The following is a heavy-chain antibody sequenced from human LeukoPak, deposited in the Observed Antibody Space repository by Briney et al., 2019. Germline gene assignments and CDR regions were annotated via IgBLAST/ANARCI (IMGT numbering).Heavy chain of an antibody. J-gene: IGHJ5*02. D-gene: IGHD6-19*01. V-gene: IGHV3-13*01. CDR3: ARAVAGTHWFDP. CDR1: GFTLSTYD. Sequence: GGSLRLSCAASGFTLSTYDMHWVRQPPGKGLEWVLGIDIPGNTYYPDSVKGRFTMSRESAKNSLYLQMNSLRAGDTAVYYCARAVAGTHWFDPWGQGTLVTVSS. CDR2: IDIPGNT.